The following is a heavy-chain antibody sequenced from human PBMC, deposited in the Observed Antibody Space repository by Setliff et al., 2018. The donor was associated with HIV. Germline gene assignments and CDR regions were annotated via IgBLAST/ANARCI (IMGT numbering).Heavy chain of an antibody. D-gene: IGHD2-15*01. CDR2: IHHSGST. Sequence: LSLTCTVSGYSITSGYYWGWIRQPPGKGLEWSGSIHHSGSTYYNPSLKSRVIISVDTSKNEVSLKVSSVTAADTAVYYCARVDRCSGGSCYFIDYWGQGTLVTVSS. CDR3: ARVDRCSGGSCYFIDY. V-gene: IGHV4-38-2*02. J-gene: IGHJ4*02. CDR1: GYSITSGYY.